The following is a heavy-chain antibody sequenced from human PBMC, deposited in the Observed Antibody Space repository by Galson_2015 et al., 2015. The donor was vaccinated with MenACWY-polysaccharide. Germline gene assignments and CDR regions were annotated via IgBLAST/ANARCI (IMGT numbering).Heavy chain of an antibody. CDR1: GYTLSKLS. CDR3: ATGITIFGVGTYFDY. D-gene: IGHD3-3*01. Sequence: SVKVSCKVSGYTLSKLSMHWVRQAPGKGLEWMGGFDPAGGETIYTQNLHGRVTMTEDTSTDTAYMELSSLRSEDTAVYYCATGITIFGVGTYFDYWGQGSLVIVSS. V-gene: IGHV1-24*01. CDR2: FDPAGGET. J-gene: IGHJ4*02.